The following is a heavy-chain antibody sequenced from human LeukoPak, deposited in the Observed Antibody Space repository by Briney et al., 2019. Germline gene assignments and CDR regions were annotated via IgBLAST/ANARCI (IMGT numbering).Heavy chain of an antibody. CDR3: ARKHSSGWYAY. Sequence: SETLSLTCAVYYWSWIRQPPGKGLEWIGEINHSGSTNYNPSLKSRVTISVDTSKNQFSLKLSSVTAADTAVYYCARKHSSGWYAYWGQGTLVTVSS. CDR1: Y. D-gene: IGHD6-19*01. CDR2: INHSGST. V-gene: IGHV4-34*01. J-gene: IGHJ4*02.